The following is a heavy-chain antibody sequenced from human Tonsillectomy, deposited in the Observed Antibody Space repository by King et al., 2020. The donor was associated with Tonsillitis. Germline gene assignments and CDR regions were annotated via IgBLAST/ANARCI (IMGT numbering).Heavy chain of an antibody. D-gene: IGHD3-9*01. V-gene: IGHV4-61*02. CDR2: IYTSGSI. CDR1: GASISSGSYY. J-gene: IGHJ5*02. Sequence: QLQESGPGLVKPSQTLSLTCTVSGASISSGSYYWSWIRQPAGKGLAWIGRIYTSGSINYNPSLESRLTISVDTPKNQCSLKLCSVTAADTAVYYRARGGDILTGGSLFDPWGQGTLVTVSS. CDR3: ARGGDILTGGSLFDP.